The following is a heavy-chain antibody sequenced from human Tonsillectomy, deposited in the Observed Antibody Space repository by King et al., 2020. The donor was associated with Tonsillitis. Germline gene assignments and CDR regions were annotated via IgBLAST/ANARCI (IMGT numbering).Heavy chain of an antibody. CDR2: INSDVSST. J-gene: IGHJ3*02. D-gene: IGHD2-21*02. Sequence: VQLVESGGGLVQPGGSLRLSCAASGFTFSSYWMHWVRQAPGKGLVWVSSINSDVSSTSYADSVKGRFTISRDNAKNTLYLQMNSLSAEDTAVYYCRRIAVPFDCYTSVAFVIWPQETMVTVFS. V-gene: IGHV3-74*01. CDR1: GFTFSSYW. CDR3: RRIAVPFDCYTSVAFVI.